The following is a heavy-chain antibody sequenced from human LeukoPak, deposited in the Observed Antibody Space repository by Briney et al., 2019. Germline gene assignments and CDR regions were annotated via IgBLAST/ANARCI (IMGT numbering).Heavy chain of an antibody. CDR3: AKDPGRYYDSSGYKSDY. D-gene: IGHD3-22*01. CDR1: GFTFSSYW. V-gene: IGHV3-23*01. CDR2: ISGSGGST. Sequence: GGSLRLSCAASGFTFSSYWMSWVRQAPGKGLEWVSAISGSGGSTYYADSVKGRFTISRDNSKNTLYLQMNSLRAEDTAVYYCAKDPGRYYDSSGYKSDYWGQGTLVTVSS. J-gene: IGHJ4*02.